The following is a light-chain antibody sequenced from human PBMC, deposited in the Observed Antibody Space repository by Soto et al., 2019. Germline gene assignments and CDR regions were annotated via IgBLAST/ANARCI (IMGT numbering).Light chain of an antibody. J-gene: IGKJ3*01. Sequence: DIQMTQSPSSLSASVGDRVTITCQASQDISNYLNWYQQKPGKAPKLLIYDASNLETGVPSRFSESGSGTDFTFTISSLQPEDIATYYCQHCDDPVFIFGPGTKVDIK. CDR1: QDISNY. CDR3: QHCDDPVFI. V-gene: IGKV1-33*01. CDR2: DAS.